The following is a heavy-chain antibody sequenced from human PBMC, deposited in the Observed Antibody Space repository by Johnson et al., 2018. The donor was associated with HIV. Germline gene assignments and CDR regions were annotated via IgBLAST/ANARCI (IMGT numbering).Heavy chain of an antibody. CDR1: GFTFSSYG. V-gene: IGHV3-30*18. CDR3: AKDSIEWELQSGLFEAFDI. J-gene: IGHJ3*02. Sequence: QLVESGGGVVQPGRSLRLSCAASGFTFSSYGMHWVRQAPGKGLEWVAVISYDGSSKYYADSVKGRFTISRDNSKNTLYLQMNSLRAEDTAVYYCAKDSIEWELQSGLFEAFDIWGQGTMVTVSS. D-gene: IGHD1-26*01. CDR2: ISYDGSSK.